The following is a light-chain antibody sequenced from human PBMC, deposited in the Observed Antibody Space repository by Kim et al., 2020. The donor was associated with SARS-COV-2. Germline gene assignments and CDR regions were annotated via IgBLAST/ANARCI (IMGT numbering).Light chain of an antibody. V-gene: IGLV1-40*01. Sequence: GQRFTISCTGSSSNIGAGYDVHWYQQLPGTAPKLLIYGNSNRPSGVPDRFSGSKSGTSASLAITGLQAEDEADYYCQSYDSSLSDVFGTGTKVTVL. J-gene: IGLJ1*01. CDR2: GNS. CDR3: QSYDSSLSDV. CDR1: SSNIGAGYD.